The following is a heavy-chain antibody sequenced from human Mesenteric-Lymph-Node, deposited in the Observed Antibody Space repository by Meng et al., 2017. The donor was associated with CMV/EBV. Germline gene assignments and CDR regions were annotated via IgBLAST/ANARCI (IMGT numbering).Heavy chain of an antibody. CDR1: GVSVTSGAYT. J-gene: IGHJ4*02. V-gene: IGHV4-61*08. CDR2: IYGTGIT. CDR3: AKSRSSTPGIVDD. D-gene: IGHD2/OR15-2a*01. Sequence: QVQLQESGPGLVKPSETLSLTCIGPGVSVTSGAYTWSWIRQSPGKGLEWIGYIYGTGITIYNPSLKSRVTILLETSKNQFSLKLNSVTTADTAVYYCAKSRSSTPGIVDDWGQGTLVTVAS.